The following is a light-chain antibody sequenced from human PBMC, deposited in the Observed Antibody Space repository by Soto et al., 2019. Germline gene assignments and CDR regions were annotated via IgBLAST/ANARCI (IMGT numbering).Light chain of an antibody. J-gene: IGKJ4*01. CDR3: QQRSNWPLT. CDR1: QSVNSY. V-gene: IGKV3-11*01. CDR2: DAS. Sequence: EIVLTQSPATLSLSPGERATLSCRASQSVNSYLAWYQQKRGQAPRLLIYDASNRATGIPARFSGSGSGTDFTLTISSLEPEDFVVYYCQQRSNWPLTFGGGTKVEIK.